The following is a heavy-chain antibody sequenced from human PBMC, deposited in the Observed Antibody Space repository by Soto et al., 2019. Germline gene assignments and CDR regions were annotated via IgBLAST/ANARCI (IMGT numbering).Heavy chain of an antibody. CDR1: GGSISTYY. CDR3: ARDGSGYDFWSGPYFFDY. CDR2: IYYNGRT. D-gene: IGHD3-3*01. J-gene: IGHJ4*02. V-gene: IGHV4-59*01. Sequence: QVQLQESGPGLVKPSETLSLTCTVSGGSISTYYWSWIRQPPGKGLEWIGYIYYNGRTNYNPSLESRVTISLHTSKSQFSLQLSSVSAADTAVYYCARDGSGYDFWSGPYFFDYWGPGTLVTVSS.